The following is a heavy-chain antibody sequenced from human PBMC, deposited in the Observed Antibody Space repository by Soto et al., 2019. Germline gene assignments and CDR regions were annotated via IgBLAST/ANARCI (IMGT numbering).Heavy chain of an antibody. CDR2: ISSSSSYI. CDR1: GFNFDSYS. D-gene: IGHD3-22*01. J-gene: IGHJ4*02. Sequence: PGGSLRLSCAAFGFNFDSYSLHWVRQAPGKGLEWVSSISSSSSYIYYADSVKGRFTISRDNAKNSLYLQMNSLRAEDTAVYYCGAGSSGYYYFDYWGQGTLFTVSS. CDR3: GAGSSGYYYFDY. V-gene: IGHV3-21*04.